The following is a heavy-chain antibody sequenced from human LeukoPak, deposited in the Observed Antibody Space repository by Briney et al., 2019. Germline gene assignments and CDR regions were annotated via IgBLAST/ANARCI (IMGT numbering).Heavy chain of an antibody. D-gene: IGHD3-3*01. CDR2: ISGSGGST. J-gene: IGHJ3*02. CDR1: EFTFSSFW. CDR3: AKDLRFWSGYFDAFDI. V-gene: IGHV3-23*01. Sequence: GGSLRLSCAASEFTFSSFWMHWVRQAPGKGLEWVSAISGSGGSTYYADSVKGRFTISRDNSKNTLYLQMNSLRAEDTAVYYCAKDLRFWSGYFDAFDIWGQGTMVTVSS.